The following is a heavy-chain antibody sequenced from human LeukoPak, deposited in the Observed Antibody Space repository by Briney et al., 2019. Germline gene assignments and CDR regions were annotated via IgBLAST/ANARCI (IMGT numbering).Heavy chain of an antibody. J-gene: IGHJ4*02. Sequence: WASVKVSCKASGYTFTSYYIHWVRQAPGQGLEWMGLINPTGGSTSYAQKFQGRVTMTGDTSTSTVYMELSSLRSEDTAVYYCSRLGPYSSDWYGYFDYWGQGTLVTVSS. CDR1: GYTFTSYY. V-gene: IGHV1-46*01. D-gene: IGHD6-19*01. CDR2: INPTGGST. CDR3: SRLGPYSSDWYGYFDY.